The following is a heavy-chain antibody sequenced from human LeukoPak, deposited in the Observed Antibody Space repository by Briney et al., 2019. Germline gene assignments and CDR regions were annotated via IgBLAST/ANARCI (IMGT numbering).Heavy chain of an antibody. CDR2: MNSAGTTI. J-gene: IGHJ4*01. CDR3: IREVQVRASASLGL. D-gene: IGHD1-1*01. CDR1: GFTISGFW. V-gene: IGHV3-74*01. Sequence: GGSLRLSCAASGFTISGFWMHRVRQVPGEGLVWVARMNSAGTTINYADSVKGRFTISRDNVRNTLHLQMNNLSLEDTAVYFCIREVQVRASASLGLWGRGTLVTVS.